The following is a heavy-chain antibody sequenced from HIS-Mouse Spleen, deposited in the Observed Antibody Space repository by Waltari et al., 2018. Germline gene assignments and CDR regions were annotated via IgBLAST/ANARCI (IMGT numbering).Heavy chain of an antibody. CDR3: ARIAEGYSSGWYAFDY. Sequence: QVTLRESGPALVKPTQTLTLTCTFSGFSLSTSGMCVSWIRQPPGMALEWLARIDWDDDKYYSTSLKTRLTISKDTSKNQVVLTMTNMDPVDTATYYCARIAEGYSSGWYAFDYWGQGTLVTVSS. CDR1: GFSLSTSGMC. V-gene: IGHV2-70*15. CDR2: IDWDDDK. D-gene: IGHD6-19*01. J-gene: IGHJ4*02.